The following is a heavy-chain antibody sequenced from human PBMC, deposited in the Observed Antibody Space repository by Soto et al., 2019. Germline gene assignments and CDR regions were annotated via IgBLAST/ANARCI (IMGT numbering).Heavy chain of an antibody. V-gene: IGHV3-21*06. CDR1: GFTLTNEN. CDR2: ISSRSTFI. D-gene: IGHD3-22*01. Sequence: LRLSCTVLGFTLTNENMNWVRQAPGKGLEWVSSISSRSTFINYADSVKGRFTISRDNDKGLVYLQMNSLRAEDTAVYYCARDPPLSMIVVVGVDDFWGQGTLVTVSS. J-gene: IGHJ4*02. CDR3: ARDPPLSMIVVVGVDDF.